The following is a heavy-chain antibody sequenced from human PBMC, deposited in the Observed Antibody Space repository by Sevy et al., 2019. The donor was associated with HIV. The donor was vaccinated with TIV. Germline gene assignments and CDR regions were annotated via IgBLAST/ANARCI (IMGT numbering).Heavy chain of an antibody. CDR2: VKSKVDGGTT. CDR3: TTAGVHIAFDV. D-gene: IGHD3-10*01. J-gene: IGHJ3*01. CDR1: GFIFSDAW. V-gene: IGHV3-15*01. Sequence: GGSLRLSCAASGFIFSDAWMSWVRQAPGKGLEWVGRVKSKVDGGTTDYAAPVRGRFTISRVNSRNTLSLEMNSLKIEDTAVYYCTTAGVHIAFDVWGQGTTVTVSS.